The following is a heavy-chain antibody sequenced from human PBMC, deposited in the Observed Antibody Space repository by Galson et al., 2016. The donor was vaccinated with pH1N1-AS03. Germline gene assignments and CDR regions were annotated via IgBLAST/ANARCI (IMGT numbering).Heavy chain of an antibody. J-gene: IGHJ6*02. V-gene: IGHV1-69*06. CDR3: ATGASAMDV. CDR2: IIPIFGTT. Sequence: SVKVSCKASGGTFSSHAVSWVRQAPGQGLEWMGGIIPIFGTTNYAQKFQGRVTITADKSTSTVYMELSSLTSEDTAMYFCATGASAMDVWGQGTTVIVS. CDR1: GGTFSSHA.